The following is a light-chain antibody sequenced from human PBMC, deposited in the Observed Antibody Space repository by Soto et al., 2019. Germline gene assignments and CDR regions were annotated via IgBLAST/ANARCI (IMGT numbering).Light chain of an antibody. CDR1: SSNIGAGYD. Sequence: QSVLTQPPSVSGAPGQRVTISCTGSSSNIGAGYDVHWYQQLPGTAPKLLSYGNSHRPSGVPDRFSGSKSGTSASLAITGLQAEYEADYYCQSYDSSLSGVVFGGGTKLTVL. CDR2: GNS. J-gene: IGLJ2*01. V-gene: IGLV1-40*01. CDR3: QSYDSSLSGVV.